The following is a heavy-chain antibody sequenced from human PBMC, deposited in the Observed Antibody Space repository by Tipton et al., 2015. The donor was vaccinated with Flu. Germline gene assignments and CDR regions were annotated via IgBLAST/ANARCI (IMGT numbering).Heavy chain of an antibody. J-gene: IGHJ4*02. CDR3: AAFCGGGDCNILNH. D-gene: IGHD2-21*01. V-gene: IGHV3-7*03. CDR2: ISPDGSDK. Sequence: SLRLSCAASGFTFSNFWMSWIRQAPRKGLEWVAHISPDGSDKYYVDSVKGRFTISRDNAKKSLYLQMNSLRAEDTAVYYCAAFCGGGDCNILNHWGQGTLVTVSS. CDR1: GFTFSNFW.